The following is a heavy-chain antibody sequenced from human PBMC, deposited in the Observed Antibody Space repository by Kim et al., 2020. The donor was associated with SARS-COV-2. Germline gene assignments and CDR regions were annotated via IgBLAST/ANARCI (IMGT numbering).Heavy chain of an antibody. V-gene: IGHV3-23*01. CDR1: GFTFNSYA. CDR3: GNPRNPLNI. Sequence: GGSLRLSCAASGFTFNSYAMNWVRQAPGKGLEWVSAIIGSGDSTYYAESVKGRFTISRDNSKNTVYLQMSGLRADDTAVYYCGNPRNPLNIWGQGTMVTVSS. J-gene: IGHJ3*02. CDR2: IIGSGDST.